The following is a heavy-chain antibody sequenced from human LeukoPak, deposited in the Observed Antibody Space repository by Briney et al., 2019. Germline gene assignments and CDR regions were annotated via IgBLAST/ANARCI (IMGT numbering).Heavy chain of an antibody. CDR2: IYYSGRT. CDR1: GGSVSSGGYY. CDR3: ARSSDYGDYD. V-gene: IGHV4-31*03. Sequence: SETLSLTCTVSGGSVSSGGYYWTWIRQHPEKGLEWLGYIYYSGRTYYNPSLKSRITISLDTSENRFSLNLTSVSAADTAFYYCARSSDYGDYDWGQGTLVTVSS. J-gene: IGHJ4*02. D-gene: IGHD4-17*01.